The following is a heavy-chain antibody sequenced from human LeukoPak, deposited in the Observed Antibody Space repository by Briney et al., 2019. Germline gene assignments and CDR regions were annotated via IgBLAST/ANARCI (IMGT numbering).Heavy chain of an antibody. Sequence: GGSLRLSCAASGFTFSSYAMHWVRQAPGKGLEWVAVISYDGSNKYYADSVKGRFTISRDNSKNTLCLQMNSLRAEDTAVYYCARSPVYTYYFDYWGQGTLVTVSS. V-gene: IGHV3-30*04. J-gene: IGHJ4*02. CDR2: ISYDGSNK. CDR3: ARSPVYTYYFDY. D-gene: IGHD1-14*01. CDR1: GFTFSSYA.